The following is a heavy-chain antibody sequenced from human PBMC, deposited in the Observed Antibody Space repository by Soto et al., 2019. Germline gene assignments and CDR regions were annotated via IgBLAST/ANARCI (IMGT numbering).Heavy chain of an antibody. V-gene: IGHV2-5*01. CDR3: AHSERTGGSFDY. Sequence: KESGPTLVNPTQTLTLTCTFSGFSLSTSGVNVGWIRQPPGKALQWLALIYWNDDKRYSPSLKSRLTITQDTSKNQVVLTMTNMDPVDTATYYCAHSERTGGSFDYWGQGTLVTVSS. J-gene: IGHJ4*02. D-gene: IGHD1-1*01. CDR2: IYWNDDK. CDR1: GFSLSTSGVN.